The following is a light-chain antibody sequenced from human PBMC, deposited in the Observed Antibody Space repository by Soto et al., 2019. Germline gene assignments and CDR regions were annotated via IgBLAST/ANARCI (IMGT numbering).Light chain of an antibody. J-gene: IGKJ1*01. CDR3: QQNNDWPRT. CDR2: GAS. CDR1: QSVSSK. Sequence: EIVLTQSPATLSVSPGERATLSCRASQSVSSKLAWYQQTPGQAPRLLMYGASTRATGIPARFSGSGSGTEFTLTISSLQSEDFAVYYCQQNNDWPRTFGQGTKV. V-gene: IGKV3D-15*01.